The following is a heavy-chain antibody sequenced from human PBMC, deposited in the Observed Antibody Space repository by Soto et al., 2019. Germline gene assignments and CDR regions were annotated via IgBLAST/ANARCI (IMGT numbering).Heavy chain of an antibody. J-gene: IGHJ5*02. Sequence: LGGSLRLSCVAFGFNFEDYAMHWIRQAPGKGLEWVSGINWNSGITGYADSVKGRFTISRDNANNSLHLEMSSLKTEDTALYYSARGRGELTVVRNWFDPWARVPWSPSPQ. V-gene: IGHV3-9*01. CDR2: INWNSGIT. CDR1: GFNFEDYA. CDR3: ARGRGELTVVRNWFDP. D-gene: IGHD2-15*01.